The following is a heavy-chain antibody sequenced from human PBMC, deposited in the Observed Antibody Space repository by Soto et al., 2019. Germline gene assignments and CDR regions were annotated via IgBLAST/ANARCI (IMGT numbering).Heavy chain of an antibody. D-gene: IGHD6-19*01. CDR1: GDSISSTSYY. Sequence: PSETLSLTCSVSGDSISSTSYYWGWIRQPPGKGLEWIGSIYYSGSIYYNPSLKSRVTISVDTSKNQFSLKLSSVTAAETAVYYCARQSSGWYNWFDPWGQGTLVTVSS. V-gene: IGHV4-39*01. CDR2: IYYSGSI. CDR3: ARQSSGWYNWFDP. J-gene: IGHJ5*02.